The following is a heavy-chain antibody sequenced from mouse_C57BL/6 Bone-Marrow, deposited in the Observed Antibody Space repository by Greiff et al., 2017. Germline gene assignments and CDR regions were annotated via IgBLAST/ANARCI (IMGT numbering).Heavy chain of an antibody. J-gene: IGHJ1*03. CDR1: GYTFTSYW. Sequence: QVQLQQPGTELVKPGASVKLSCKASGYTFTSYWMHWVKQRPGQGLEWIGNINPSNGGTNYNEKLKSKATLTVDKSSSTAYMQLSSLTSEDSAVYYCARPITTVVDWYFDVWGTGTTVTVSS. CDR3: ARPITTVVDWYFDV. D-gene: IGHD1-1*01. CDR2: INPSNGGT. V-gene: IGHV1-53*01.